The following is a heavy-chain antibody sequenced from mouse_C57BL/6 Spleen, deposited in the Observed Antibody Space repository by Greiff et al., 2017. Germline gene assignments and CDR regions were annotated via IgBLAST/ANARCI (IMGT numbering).Heavy chain of an antibody. J-gene: IGHJ1*03. Sequence: EVQGVESGGGLVKPGGSLKLSCAASGFTFSDYGMHWVRQAPEKGLEWVAYISSGSSTIYYADTVKGRFTISRDNAKNTLFLQMTSLRSEDTAMYYCASPTEYWYFDVWGTGTTVTVSS. CDR1: GFTFSDYG. CDR3: ASPTEYWYFDV. V-gene: IGHV5-17*01. CDR2: ISSGSSTI.